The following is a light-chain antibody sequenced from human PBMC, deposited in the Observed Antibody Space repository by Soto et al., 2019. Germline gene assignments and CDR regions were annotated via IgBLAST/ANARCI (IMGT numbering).Light chain of an antibody. J-gene: IGKJ1*01. CDR2: KAS. V-gene: IGKV1-5*03. Sequence: DIQMTKSPSTLSGSVGDSVTITCRASQTTSSWLAWYQQKPGKAPKLLIYKASTLKSGVPSRFSGSGSGTEFTLTISSLQPDEFATYYCQHYNSYSEAFGQGTKVDIK. CDR1: QTTSSW. CDR3: QHYNSYSEA.